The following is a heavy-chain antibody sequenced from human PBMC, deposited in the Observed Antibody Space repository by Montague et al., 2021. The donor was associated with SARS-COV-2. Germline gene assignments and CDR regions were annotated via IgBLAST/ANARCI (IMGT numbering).Heavy chain of an antibody. CDR3: VRDQGRSNWNYPDY. CDR1: GGSFSGYY. CDR2: INHSGST. V-gene: IGHV4-34*01. D-gene: IGHD1-20*01. J-gene: IGHJ4*02. Sequence: SAPLSLTCAVYGGSFSGYYWSWIRQPPGKGLEWIGEINHSGSTNYNPSLKSRVTISVDTSKNQFSLKLSSVTAADTAVYYCVRDQGRSNWNYPDYWGQGTLVTVSS.